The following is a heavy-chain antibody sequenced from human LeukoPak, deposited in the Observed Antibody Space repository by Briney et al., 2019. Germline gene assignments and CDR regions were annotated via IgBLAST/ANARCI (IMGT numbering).Heavy chain of an antibody. V-gene: IGHV4-59*01. J-gene: IGHJ4*02. CDR1: GGSISSYY. CDR3: ARVATIHYYGSGSYKEYYFDY. D-gene: IGHD3-10*01. Sequence: KPSETLSLTCTVSGGSISSYYWSWIRQPPGKGLEWIGYIYYSGSTNYNPSLKSRVTISVDTSKNQFSLKLSSVTAADTAVYYCARVATIHYYGSGSYKEYYFDYWGQGTLVTVSS. CDR2: IYYSGST.